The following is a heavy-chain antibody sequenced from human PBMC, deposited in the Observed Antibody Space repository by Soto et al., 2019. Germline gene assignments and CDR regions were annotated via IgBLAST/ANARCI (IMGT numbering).Heavy chain of an antibody. J-gene: IGHJ6*02. V-gene: IGHV4-59*01. CDR2: IYYSGST. D-gene: IGHD6-25*01. CDR1: GGSISSYY. Sequence: QVQLQESGPGLVKPSETLSLTCTVSGGSISSYYWSWIRQPPGKGLEWIVYIYYSGSTNYNPSLKSRVTISVDTSKNQFSLKLSSVTAADTAVYYCARDRLYGMDVWGQGTTVTVSS. CDR3: ARDRLYGMDV.